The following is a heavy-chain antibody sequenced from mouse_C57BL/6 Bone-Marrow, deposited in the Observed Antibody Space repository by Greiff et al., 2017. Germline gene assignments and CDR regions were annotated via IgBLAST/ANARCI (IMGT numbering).Heavy chain of an antibody. CDR1: GYTFTSYW. V-gene: IGHV1-55*01. CDR2: IYPTSGRT. CDR3: ARSGPLGRSFDY. D-gene: IGHD4-1*01. J-gene: IGHJ2*01. Sequence: QVQLQQPGAELVKPGASVKMSCKASGYTFTSYWITWVKQRPGQGLAWIGDIYPTSGRTNYNAKFKSKAILTVDTSSNTAYMQLSSLTSEDSAVFYCARSGPLGRSFDYWGQGTTLTVSS.